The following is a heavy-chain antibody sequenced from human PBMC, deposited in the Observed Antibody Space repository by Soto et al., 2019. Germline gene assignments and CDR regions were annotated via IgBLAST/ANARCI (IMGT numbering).Heavy chain of an antibody. J-gene: IGHJ4*02. D-gene: IGHD4-17*01. Sequence: GGSLRLSCAASGFTVSSNYMSWVRQAPGKGLEWVSVIYSGGSTYYADSVKGRFTISRDNSKNTLYLQMNSLRAEDTAVYYCASIYGDATRNDYWGQGTLVTVSS. CDR2: IYSGGST. V-gene: IGHV3-66*01. CDR1: GFTVSSNY. CDR3: ASIYGDATRNDY.